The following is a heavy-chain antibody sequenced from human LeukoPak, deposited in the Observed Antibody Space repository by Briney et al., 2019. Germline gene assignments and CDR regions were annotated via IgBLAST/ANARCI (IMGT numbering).Heavy chain of an antibody. V-gene: IGHV5-51*01. Sequence: GXXYXXXXYWIGWVRPLPGKGRXWMGIIYPGDSDTRYSPSFQGQVTISADKSISTSYLQWSSLKASDPAMYSXXXXXXXXXXXDIWGXXTXVTVSS. J-gene: IGHJ3*02. CDR3: XXXXXXXXXXDI. CDR2: IYPGDSDT. CDR1: XYXXXXYW.